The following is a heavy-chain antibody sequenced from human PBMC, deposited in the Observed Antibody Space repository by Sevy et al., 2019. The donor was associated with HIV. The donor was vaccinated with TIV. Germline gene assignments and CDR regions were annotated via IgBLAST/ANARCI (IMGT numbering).Heavy chain of an antibody. V-gene: IGHV4-38-2*01. Sequence: SETLSLTCAVSGYSISSGYCWGWIRQPPGKGLEWIGSIYHSGSTYYNPSLKSRVTISVETSKNQFSLKLGSVTAADTAGYYCARAAAAGTSTKNWFDPWGQGTLVTVSS. J-gene: IGHJ5*02. D-gene: IGHD6-13*01. CDR3: ARAAAAGTSTKNWFDP. CDR2: IYHSGST. CDR1: GYSISSGYC.